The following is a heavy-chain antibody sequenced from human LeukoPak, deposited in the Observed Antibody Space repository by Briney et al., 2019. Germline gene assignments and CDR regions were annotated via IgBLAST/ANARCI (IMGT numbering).Heavy chain of an antibody. CDR3: ARDTPEDGYNYLRFDY. V-gene: IGHV1-18*01. D-gene: IGHD5-24*01. CDR1: GYTFTSYG. J-gene: IGHJ4*02. Sequence: ASVKVSCKTSGYTFTSYGISCVRQAPGQGLEWMGWISAYNGNTNYAQKLQGRVTMTTDTSTSTAYMELRSLRSDDTAVYYCARDTPEDGYNYLRFDYWGQGTLVTVSS. CDR2: ISAYNGNT.